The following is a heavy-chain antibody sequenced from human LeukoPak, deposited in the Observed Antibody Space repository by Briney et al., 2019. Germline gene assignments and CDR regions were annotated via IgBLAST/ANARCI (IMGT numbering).Heavy chain of an antibody. J-gene: IGHJ4*02. V-gene: IGHV4-31*03. D-gene: IGHD2-21*02. CDR2: IYYSGST. CDR1: GGSISSGGSY. CDR3: ARSAFIVVVTAPSYYFDY. Sequence: SETLSLTCTVSGGSISSGGSYWSWIRQHPGKGLEWIGYIYYSGSTYYNPSLKSRVTISVDTSKNQFSLKLSSVTAADTAVYYCARSAFIVVVTAPSYYFDYWGQGTLVTVSS.